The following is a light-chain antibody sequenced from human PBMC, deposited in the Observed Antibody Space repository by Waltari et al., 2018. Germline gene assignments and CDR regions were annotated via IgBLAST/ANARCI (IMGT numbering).Light chain of an antibody. CDR2: AAS. V-gene: IGKV1-39*01. Sequence: DIHMTQSPSSLSTSVGDSVTITCRASQSLSSYLNWYQQKPGKAPKLLIDAASSLQRGVPSRFSGGGTGRDFTLISSSLQPEDFATYYCQQSYSHTRTFGQGNKVEIK. J-gene: IGKJ1*01. CDR3: QQSYSHTRT. CDR1: QSLSSY.